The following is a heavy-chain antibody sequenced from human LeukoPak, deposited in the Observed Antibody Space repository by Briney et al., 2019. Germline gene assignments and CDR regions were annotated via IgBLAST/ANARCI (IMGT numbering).Heavy chain of an antibody. CDR2: ISSSSSYI. J-gene: IGHJ3*02. D-gene: IGHD3-10*01. V-gene: IGHV3-21*01. Sequence: GGSLRLSCAASGFTFSSYSMNWVRQAPGKELEWVSSISSSSSYIYYADSVKGRFTISRDNAKNSLYLQMNSLRAEDTAVYYCAREGSQGAFDIWGQGTMVTVSS. CDR3: AREGSQGAFDI. CDR1: GFTFSSYS.